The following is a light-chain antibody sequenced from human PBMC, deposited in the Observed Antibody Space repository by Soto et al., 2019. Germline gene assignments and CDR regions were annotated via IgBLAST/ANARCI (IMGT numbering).Light chain of an antibody. J-gene: IGLJ2*01. CDR3: ISYTSSSTLDVV. CDR1: SSDVGGYNY. CDR2: DVS. V-gene: IGLV2-14*01. Sequence: QSALTQPASVSGSPGQSITISCTGTSSDVGGYNYVSWYQQHPGKAPKLMIYDVSNRPSGVSNRFSGSKSGNTASLTISGLQAEDEADYYSISYTSSSTLDVVFGGGTKLTVL.